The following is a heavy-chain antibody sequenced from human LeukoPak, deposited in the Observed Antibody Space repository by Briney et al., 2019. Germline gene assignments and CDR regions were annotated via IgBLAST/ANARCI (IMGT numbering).Heavy chain of an antibody. D-gene: IGHD5-24*01. Sequence: GGSLRLSCAASGFTFSSYWMHWVRQAPGKGPVWVSRINSDGSSTSYADSVKGRFTISRDNAKNTLYLQMNSLRAEDTAVYYCAREDTVEMATTYWGQGTLVTVSS. CDR1: GFTFSSYW. CDR2: INSDGSST. CDR3: AREDTVEMATTY. V-gene: IGHV3-74*01. J-gene: IGHJ4*02.